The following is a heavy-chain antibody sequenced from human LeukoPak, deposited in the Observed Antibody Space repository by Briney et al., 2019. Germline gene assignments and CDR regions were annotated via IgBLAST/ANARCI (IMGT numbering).Heavy chain of an antibody. D-gene: IGHD1-26*01. CDR1: GASINGYF. V-gene: IGHV4-59*01. J-gene: IGHJ3*01. CDR3: ARDRRGSYYSFDV. Sequence: SGTPSLTCSVSGASINGYFWNWVRQTPERGLEWIGYVSHTGATTSNPSLKSRVSITIDTSKRQIYLSMTSVTAADSALYYCARDRRGSYYSFDVWGPGTIVSV. CDR2: VSHTGAT.